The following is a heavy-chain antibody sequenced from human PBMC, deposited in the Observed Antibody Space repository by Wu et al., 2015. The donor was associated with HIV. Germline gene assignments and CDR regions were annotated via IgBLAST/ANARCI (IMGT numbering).Heavy chain of an antibody. CDR3: ARFLWVRGVTKSGMDV. CDR1: GYTFTGYY. CDR2: INPNSGGT. V-gene: IGHV1-2*02. D-gene: IGHD3-10*01. Sequence: QVQLVQSGAEVKKPGTSVKVSCKASGYTFTGYYMHWVRQAPGQGLEWMGWINPNSGGTNYAQKFQGRVTMTRDTSISTAYMELSRLRSDDTAVYYCARFLWVRGVTKSGMDVWGQGTTVTVSS. J-gene: IGHJ6*02.